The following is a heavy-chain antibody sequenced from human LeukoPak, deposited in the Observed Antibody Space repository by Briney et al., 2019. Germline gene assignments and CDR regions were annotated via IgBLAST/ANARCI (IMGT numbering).Heavy chain of an antibody. J-gene: IGHJ4*02. CDR1: GGSISSYY. Sequence: SETLTLTCTVSGGSISSYYWSWIRQPAGKGLEWIGRVYTSGSTNYNPSLKSRVTMSVDTSKNQFSLKLSSVTAADTAVYYCARERIVGAPFDYWGQGTLVTVSP. CDR3: ARERIVGAPFDY. V-gene: IGHV4-4*07. D-gene: IGHD1-26*01. CDR2: VYTSGST.